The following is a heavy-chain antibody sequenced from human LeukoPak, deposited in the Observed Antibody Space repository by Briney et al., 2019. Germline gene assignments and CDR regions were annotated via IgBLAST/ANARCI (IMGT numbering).Heavy chain of an antibody. D-gene: IGHD3-22*01. J-gene: IGHJ3*02. V-gene: IGHV3-48*01. Sequence: PGGSLRLSCAASGFSFRSYNMNWVRQAPGKGLEWISYISGSSITKYYADSVKGRVTISRDNANNTLYLQMNSLRAEDTAVYYCAKAGDNSGNYGAFDIWGQGTMVTVSS. CDR3: AKAGDNSGNYGAFDI. CDR2: ISGSSITK. CDR1: GFSFRSYN.